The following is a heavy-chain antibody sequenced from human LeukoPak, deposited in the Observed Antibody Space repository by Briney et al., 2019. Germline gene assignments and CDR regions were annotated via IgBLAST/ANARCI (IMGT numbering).Heavy chain of an antibody. CDR3: AREREGGYGAFDI. D-gene: IGHD5-18*01. CDR2: IGTAGDT. CDR1: GFTFSSYD. J-gene: IGHJ3*02. Sequence: GGSLRLSCAASGFTFSSYDMHWVRQATGKGLEWVSAIGTAGDTYYPGSVKGRFTISRENAKNSLYLQMNSLRAGDTAVYYCAREREGGYGAFDIWAKGQWSPSLQ. V-gene: IGHV3-13*01.